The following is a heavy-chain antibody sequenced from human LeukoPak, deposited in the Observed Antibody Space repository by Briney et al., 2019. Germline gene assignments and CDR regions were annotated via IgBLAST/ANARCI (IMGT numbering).Heavy chain of an antibody. J-gene: IGHJ5*02. CDR2: VYYSGST. CDR1: GGSISSSNYY. V-gene: IGHV4-39*07. CDR3: ARGMAAAGTWRFDP. D-gene: IGHD6-13*01. Sequence: SETLSLTCTVSGGSISSSNYYWAWIRQPPGKGLEWIGSVYYSGSTYYNPSLKSRVTISVDTSKNQFSLKLTSVTAADTAVYYCARGMAAAGTWRFDPWGQGTLVTVSS.